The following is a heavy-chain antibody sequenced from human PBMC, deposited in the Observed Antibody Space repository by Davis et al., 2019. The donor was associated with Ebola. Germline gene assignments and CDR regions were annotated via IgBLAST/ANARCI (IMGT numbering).Heavy chain of an antibody. D-gene: IGHD3-22*01. CDR1: GFTFSSYW. CDR3: TRDEVNGYYYGMDV. J-gene: IGHJ6*02. CDR2: IRSKAYGGTT. V-gene: IGHV3-49*04. Sequence: GGSLRLSCAASGFTFSSYWMSWVRQAPGKGLEWVGFIRSKAYGGTTEYAASVKGRFTISRDDSKSIAYLQMNSLKTEDTAVYYCTRDEVNGYYYGMDVWGQGTTVTVSS.